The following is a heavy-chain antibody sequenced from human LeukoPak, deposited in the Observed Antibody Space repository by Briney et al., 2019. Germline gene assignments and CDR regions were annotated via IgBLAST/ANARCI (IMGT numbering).Heavy chain of an antibody. CDR1: GYTFTSYG. D-gene: IGHD6-13*01. Sequence: ASVKVSCKASGYTFTSYGISWVRQAPGQGLEWMEWISAYNGNTNYAQKLQGRVTMTTDTSTSTAYMELRSLRSDDAAVYYCATTGVAAAGTEGVGDYYYYYYMDVWGKGTTVTVSS. V-gene: IGHV1-18*01. CDR3: ATTGVAAAGTEGVGDYYYYYYMDV. J-gene: IGHJ6*03. CDR2: ISAYNGNT.